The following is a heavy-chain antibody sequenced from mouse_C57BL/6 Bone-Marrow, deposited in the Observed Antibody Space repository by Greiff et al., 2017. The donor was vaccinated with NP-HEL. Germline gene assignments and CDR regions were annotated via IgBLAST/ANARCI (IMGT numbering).Heavy chain of an antibody. D-gene: IGHD2-4*01. J-gene: IGHJ1*03. CDR2: ISSGGDYI. Sequence: EVQGVESGEGLVKPGGSLKLSCAASGFTFSSYAMSWVRQTPEKRLEWVAYISSGGDYIYYADTVKGRFTISRDNARNTLYLQMSSLKSEDTAMYYCTRDDYVDYWYFDVWGTGTTVTVSS. CDR3: TRDDYVDYWYFDV. V-gene: IGHV5-9-1*02. CDR1: GFTFSSYA.